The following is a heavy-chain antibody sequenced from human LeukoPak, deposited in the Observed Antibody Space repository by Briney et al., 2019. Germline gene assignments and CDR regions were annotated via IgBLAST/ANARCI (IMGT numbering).Heavy chain of an antibody. Sequence: GGSLRLSCAASGFTFSSYAMHWVRQAPGKGLEWVAVISYDGSNKYYADSVKGRFTISRDNSKNTLYLQMNSLRAEDTAVYYCARDSGRIVGANDWGQGTLVTVSS. CDR2: ISYDGSNK. V-gene: IGHV3-30-3*01. CDR3: ARDSGRIVGAND. J-gene: IGHJ4*02. D-gene: IGHD1-26*01. CDR1: GFTFSSYA.